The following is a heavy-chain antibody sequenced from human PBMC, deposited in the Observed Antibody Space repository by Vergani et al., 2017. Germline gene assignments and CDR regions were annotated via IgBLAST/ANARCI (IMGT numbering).Heavy chain of an antibody. D-gene: IGHD1-26*01. V-gene: IGHV3-23*01. J-gene: IGHJ3*02. CDR3: AEVAKVREGATHDHDAFDI. CDR2: ISGSGGRT. Sequence: EVQLLESGGGLVQPGGSLRLSCAASGFPFSSYAMSWVRQAPGKGLEWVSAISGSGGRTYYADSVTGRCTISRDNSKNTLYLQMNSLRAEDTAVYYCAEVAKVREGATHDHDAFDIWGQGTTVTVSS. CDR1: GFPFSSYA.